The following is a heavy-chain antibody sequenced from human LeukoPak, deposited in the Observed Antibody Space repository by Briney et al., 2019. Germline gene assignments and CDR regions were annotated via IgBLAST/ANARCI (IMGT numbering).Heavy chain of an antibody. CDR3: ARDRVAAGQKGFDWFDP. D-gene: IGHD6-13*01. V-gene: IGHV1-18*01. CDR2: ISAYNGNT. J-gene: IGHJ5*02. Sequence: ASVKVSCKASGYTFTSYGISWVRQAPGQGLEWMGWISAYNGNTNYAQKLQGRVTMTTDTSTSTAYMGLRSLRSDDTAVYYCARDRVAAGQKGFDWFDPWGQGTLVTVSS. CDR1: GYTFTSYG.